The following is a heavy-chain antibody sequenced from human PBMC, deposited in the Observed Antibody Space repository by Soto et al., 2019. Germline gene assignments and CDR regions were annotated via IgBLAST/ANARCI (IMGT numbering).Heavy chain of an antibody. V-gene: IGHV5-51*01. Sequence: VEALKISGNGSGYNLINYWIGWVRQVPGKCLEWMGIIYPGDFDIKYSPSFQGQVTISADKSITTAYLQWSSLKASDTAIYYCARSYGGEYYDSRSYYYAYWGQGTLVTVSS. J-gene: IGHJ4*02. CDR2: IYPGDFDI. D-gene: IGHD3-22*01. CDR3: ARSYGGEYYDSRSYYYAY. CDR1: GYNLINYW.